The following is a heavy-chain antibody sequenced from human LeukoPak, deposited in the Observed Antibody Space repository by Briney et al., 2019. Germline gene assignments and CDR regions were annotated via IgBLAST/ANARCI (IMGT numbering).Heavy chain of an antibody. V-gene: IGHV3-23*01. D-gene: IGHD4-17*01. Sequence: GGSLRLSCAASGFTFSSYAMSWVRQAPGKGLEWVSGISGSGSSTNYADSVKGRFTISRDNSKNTLYLQMNSLRAEDTAVYYCAKDRGQYGDTFDYWGQGTLVTVSS. CDR3: AKDRGQYGDTFDY. J-gene: IGHJ4*02. CDR2: ISGSGSST. CDR1: GFTFSSYA.